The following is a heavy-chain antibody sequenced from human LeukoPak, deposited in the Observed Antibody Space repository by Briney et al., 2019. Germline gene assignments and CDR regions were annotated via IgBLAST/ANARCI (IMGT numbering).Heavy chain of an antibody. CDR3: ARYCTGHCYTGDSYYFDY. D-gene: IGHD2-2*02. V-gene: IGHV4-59*01. CDR1: GGSISSYY. CDR2: IYYSGST. J-gene: IGHJ4*02. Sequence: SETLSLTCTVSGGSISSYYWSWIRQPPGKGLEWIGYIYYSGSTNYNPSLESRVTISVDTSKNQFSLKLSSVTAADTAVYYCARYCTGHCYTGDSYYFDYWGQGTLVTVSS.